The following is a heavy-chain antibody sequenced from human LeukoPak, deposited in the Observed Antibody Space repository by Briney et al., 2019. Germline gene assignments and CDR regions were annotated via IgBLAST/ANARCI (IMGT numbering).Heavy chain of an antibody. CDR2: ISSSGNII. V-gene: IGHV3-48*04. J-gene: IGHJ6*03. D-gene: IGHD5-18*01. CDR1: GFTFRTYC. CDR3: ARGDTAMVDYYYYMDV. Sequence: GGSLRLSCAASGFTFRTYCMSWVRQAPGKGLEWVSYISSSGNIIYYADSVKGRFTISRDNAKNSLYLQMNSLRAEDTAVYYCARGDTAMVDYYYYMDVWGKGTTVTISS.